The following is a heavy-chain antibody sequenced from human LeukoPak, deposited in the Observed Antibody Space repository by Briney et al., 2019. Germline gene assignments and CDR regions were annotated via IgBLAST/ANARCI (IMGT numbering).Heavy chain of an antibody. CDR3: ARDTVVVPQGDAFDL. D-gene: IGHD2-2*01. CDR1: GFTFSTYW. V-gene: IGHV3-7*04. Sequence: GGSLRLSCAASGFTFSTYWMAWVRQVPGKRLEWVANIKYDGIEKYHVDSVKGRFTISRDNAKNSLYLQMNSLRTEDTAVYYCARDTVVVPQGDAFDLWGQGTMVTVAS. CDR2: IKYDGIEK. J-gene: IGHJ3*01.